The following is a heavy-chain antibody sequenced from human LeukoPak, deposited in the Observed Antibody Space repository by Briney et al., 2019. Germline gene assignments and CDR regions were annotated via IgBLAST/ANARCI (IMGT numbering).Heavy chain of an antibody. CDR1: GFTFSSYS. CDR3: ARAYCSSTSCSYYLDY. CDR2: ISSSSSYI. D-gene: IGHD2-2*01. V-gene: IGHV3-21*01. Sequence: GGSLRLSCAASGFTFSSYSMNWVRQAPGKGLEWVSSISSSSSYIYYADSVKGRFTISRDNAKNSLYLQMNSLRAEDTAVYYCARAYCSSTSCSYYLDYRVQGTLVTVSS. J-gene: IGHJ4*02.